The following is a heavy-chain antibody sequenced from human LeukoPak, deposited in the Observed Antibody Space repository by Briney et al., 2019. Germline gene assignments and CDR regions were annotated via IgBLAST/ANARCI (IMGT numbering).Heavy chain of an antibody. J-gene: IGHJ6*03. CDR3: AYLAAEGYHYYYMDV. V-gene: IGHV3-66*02. Sequence: GGSLRLSCAASGIIVSDNYMTWVRQAPGKGLEWVSLIKSGGDTTYADSVKGRFTISRDNSKNTLYLQMNSLRVEDTGVYYCAYLAAEGYHYYYMDVWGKGTTVSVYS. D-gene: IGHD1-14*01. CDR1: GIIVSDNY. CDR2: IKSGGDT.